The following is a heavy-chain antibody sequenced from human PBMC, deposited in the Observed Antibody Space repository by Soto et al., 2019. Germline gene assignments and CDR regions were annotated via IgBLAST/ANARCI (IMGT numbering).Heavy chain of an antibody. CDR3: ATVFDL. Sequence: DVQLVESGGGLVQPGGYLRVSCAASGFTLGSHRIHWVRQPPGKGLEWVSRIDTDGGGTSYADSVKGRFTISTDNAKNTVYLHMTRLRAEDTAVYYCATVFDLWGQGTLVIVSS. CDR1: GFTLGSHR. V-gene: IGHV3-74*01. J-gene: IGHJ5*02. CDR2: IDTDGGGT.